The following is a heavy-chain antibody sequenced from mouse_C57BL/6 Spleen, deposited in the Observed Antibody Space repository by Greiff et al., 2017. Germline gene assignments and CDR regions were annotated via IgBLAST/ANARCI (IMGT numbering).Heavy chain of an antibody. CDR1: GYTFTDYN. CDR2: INPNNGGT. CDR3: ARGYGSSFFDY. Sequence: EVQLQESGPELVKPGASVKMSCKASGYTFTDYNMHWVKQSHGKSLEWIGYINPNNGGTSYNQKFKGKATLTVNKSSSTAYMELRSLTSEDSAVYYCARGYGSSFFDYWGQGTTLTVSS. D-gene: IGHD1-1*01. V-gene: IGHV1-22*01. J-gene: IGHJ2*01.